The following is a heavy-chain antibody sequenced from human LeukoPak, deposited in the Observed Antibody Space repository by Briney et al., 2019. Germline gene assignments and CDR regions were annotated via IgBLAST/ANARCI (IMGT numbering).Heavy chain of an antibody. J-gene: IGHJ4*02. CDR1: GGSFSGYY. Sequence: PSETLSLTCAVYGGSFSGYYWSWIRQPPGKGLEWIGEINHSGSTNYNPFLKSRVTISVDTSKNQFSLKLSSVTAADTAVYYCAREEVAGPYFDYWGQGTLVTVSS. V-gene: IGHV4-34*01. CDR2: INHSGST. D-gene: IGHD6-19*01. CDR3: AREEVAGPYFDY.